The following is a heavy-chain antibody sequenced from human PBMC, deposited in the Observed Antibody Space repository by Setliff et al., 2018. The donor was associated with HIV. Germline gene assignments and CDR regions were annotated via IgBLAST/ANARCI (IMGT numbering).Heavy chain of an antibody. Sequence: PSETLSLTCSVSGGSINSDNYYWGWIRQAPGKGLEWIGSIYYSGSTYYNPSLKSRVTISVDTSKNQFSLKLSSVTAADTAVYYCARHDPPTGWQLRGFDPWGQGTLVTVSS. CDR1: GGSINSDNYY. J-gene: IGHJ5*02. V-gene: IGHV4-39*01. CDR3: ARHDPPTGWQLRGFDP. CDR2: IYYSGST. D-gene: IGHD3-10*01.